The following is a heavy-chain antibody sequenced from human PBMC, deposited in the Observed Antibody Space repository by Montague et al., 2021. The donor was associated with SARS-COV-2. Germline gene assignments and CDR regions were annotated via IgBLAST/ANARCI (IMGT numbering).Heavy chain of an antibody. V-gene: IGHV4-34*01. J-gene: IGHJ5*02. Sequence: SETLSLTCAVYGGSFSGYYCSWICQPPGKGLEWIGEINHSGSTNYYQNPKSRVTISVDTSTNKISLKLSSVTATDTAASYCACLTLGYCSSTYCYCDGFDPWGQGTLVTVSS. CDR2: INHSGST. CDR1: GGSFSGYY. D-gene: IGHD2-2*01. CDR3: ACLTLGYCSSTYCYCDGFDP.